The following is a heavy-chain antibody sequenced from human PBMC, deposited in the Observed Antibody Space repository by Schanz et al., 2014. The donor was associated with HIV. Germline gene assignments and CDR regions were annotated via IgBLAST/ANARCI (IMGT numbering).Heavy chain of an antibody. CDR2: ISAGGRDT. Sequence: DQLVESGGGVVQSGRSLRLSCAASGFTFSSYVMHWVRQAPGKGLEWVSSISAGGRDTYYADSVKGRFTISRDNSKNTLYLQMNRLRAEDTALYFCANDPELTTITGYFDSWGQGTLVTVSS. D-gene: IGHD4-4*01. J-gene: IGHJ4*02. CDR3: ANDPELTTITGYFDS. CDR1: GFTFSSYV. V-gene: IGHV3-23*04.